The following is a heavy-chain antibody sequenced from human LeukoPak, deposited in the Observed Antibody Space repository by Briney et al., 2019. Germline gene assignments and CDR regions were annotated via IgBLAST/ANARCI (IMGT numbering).Heavy chain of an antibody. CDR1: GFTFSSYS. CDR2: ISSSSSYI. D-gene: IGHD4-11*01. V-gene: IGHV3-21*01. J-gene: IGHJ5*02. CDR3: ARLQHNWFDP. Sequence: PGGSLRLSCAASGFTFSSYSMNWVRQAPGKGLEWVSSISSSSSYIYHADSVKGRFTISRDNAKNSLYLQMNSLRAEDTAVYYCARLQHNWFDPWGQGTLVTVSS.